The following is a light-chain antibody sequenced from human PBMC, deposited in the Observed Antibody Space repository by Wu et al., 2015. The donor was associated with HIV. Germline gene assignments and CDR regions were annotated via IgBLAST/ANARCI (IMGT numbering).Light chain of an antibody. V-gene: IGKV1-5*03. Sequence: DIQMTQSPSTLSASVGDRVTITCRASQSIGNYLAWYQQKPGKAPKLLIYKASSLESGVPSRFSGSGSGTEFTLTISSLQPDDFATYYCQQSYSTPLFAFGPGTKVDIK. J-gene: IGKJ3*01. CDR2: KAS. CDR1: QSIGNY. CDR3: QQSYSTPLFA.